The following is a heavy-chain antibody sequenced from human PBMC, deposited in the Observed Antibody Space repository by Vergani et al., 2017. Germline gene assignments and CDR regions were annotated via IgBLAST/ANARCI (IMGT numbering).Heavy chain of an antibody. D-gene: IGHD5/OR15-5a*01. V-gene: IGHV4-39*01. CDR1: GGSVNNDSYF. Sequence: QLQLQESGPGLLKPSETLSLTCVVSGGSVNNDSYFWGWIRQAPEKGLAHIASVYYLGNPYYNPSVKSRVSVSVDTSKNQFSLKLSYVTAADTAIYYCMRHGDRSVMDWFDPWSKGTMVTV. CDR2: VYYLGNP. J-gene: IGHJ5*02. CDR3: MRHGDRSVMDWFDP.